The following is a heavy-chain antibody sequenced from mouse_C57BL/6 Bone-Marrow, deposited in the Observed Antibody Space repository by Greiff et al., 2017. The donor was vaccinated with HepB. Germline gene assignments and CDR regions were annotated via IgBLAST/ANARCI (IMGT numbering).Heavy chain of an antibody. Sequence: EVMLVESGGGLVQSGRSLRLSCATSGFTFSDFYMEWVRQAPGKGLEWIAASRNKANDYTTEYSASVKGRFIVSRDTSQSILYLQMNALRAEDTAIYYCARDAGYYGSGYAMDYWGQGTSVTVSS. V-gene: IGHV7-1*01. CDR3: ARDAGYYGSGYAMDY. CDR1: GFTFSDFY. J-gene: IGHJ4*01. CDR2: SRNKANDYTT. D-gene: IGHD1-1*01.